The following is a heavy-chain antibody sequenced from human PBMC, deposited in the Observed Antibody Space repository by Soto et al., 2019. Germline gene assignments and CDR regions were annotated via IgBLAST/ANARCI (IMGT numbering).Heavy chain of an antibody. CDR1: GVTFSSYA. V-gene: IGHV1-69*06. D-gene: IGHD5-18*01. CDR2: IIPIFGTA. CDR3: ARAGRGYSYGYDY. J-gene: IGHJ4*02. Sequence: QVQLVQSGAEVKKPGSSVKVSCKASGVTFSSYAISWVRQAPGHGLEWMGGIIPIFGTANYAQKFQGRVTLTADKSTSTAYMELSSLRSENTAVYYCARAGRGYSYGYDYWGQGTLVTVSS.